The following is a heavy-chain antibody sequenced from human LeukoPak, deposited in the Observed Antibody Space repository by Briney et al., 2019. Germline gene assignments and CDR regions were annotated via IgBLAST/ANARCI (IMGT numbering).Heavy chain of an antibody. V-gene: IGHV1-46*01. CDR2: INPSSGRS. J-gene: IGHJ4*02. CDR3: ARGSGSGSYYGY. D-gene: IGHD1-26*01. CDR1: GYTFTIYY. Sequence: ASVTVSCTASGYTFTIYYVHWVRQAPGQGLEWMGIINPSSGRSNCAQKFQGRVTMTRDTSTSTVYMELSSLISEDTAVFYCARGSGSGSYYGYWGQGTLVTVSS.